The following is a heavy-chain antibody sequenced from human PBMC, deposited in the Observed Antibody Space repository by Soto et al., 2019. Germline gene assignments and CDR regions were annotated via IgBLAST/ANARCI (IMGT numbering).Heavy chain of an antibody. Sequence: ASVKVSCKASGYTFTNYGISWVRQAPGQGLEWMGWISAYNGNTNYAQKLQGRVTMTTDTSTSTAYMELRSLRSDDTAVYYCARETAVAGRSAFDIWGQGTMVTVSS. CDR1: GYTFTNYG. CDR3: ARETAVAGRSAFDI. D-gene: IGHD6-19*01. V-gene: IGHV1-18*01. CDR2: ISAYNGNT. J-gene: IGHJ3*02.